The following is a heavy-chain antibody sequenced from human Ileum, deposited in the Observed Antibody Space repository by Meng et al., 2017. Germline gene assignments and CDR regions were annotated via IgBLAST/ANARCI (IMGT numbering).Heavy chain of an antibody. J-gene: IGHJ4*02. CDR1: NGSLTNVNNY. D-gene: IGHD5-18*01. CDR3: AREFYVDTAMVIDS. CDR2: IYYDGSS. Sequence: HVQLQESGPGLVKPSQTLSLTCSVSNGSLTNVNNYWNWIRQAPGQALERIGYIYYDGSSYATPSLKSRVTMSIDTSTNQFSLRLDSVTAADTAVYYCAREFYVDTAMVIDSWGPGALVTVSS. V-gene: IGHV4-30-4*01.